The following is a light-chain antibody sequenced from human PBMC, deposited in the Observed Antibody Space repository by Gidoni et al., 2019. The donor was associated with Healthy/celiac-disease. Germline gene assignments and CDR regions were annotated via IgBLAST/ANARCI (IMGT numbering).Light chain of an antibody. Sequence: DIQITQSPSSLSASVGDRVTITCQASQDISNYLNRYQQKPGKAPKLLIYDASNLETGVPSRFSGSGCGRDFTFTIRGLQHEDIAKYYCQQYDNLPLTFGGGTKVEIK. CDR1: QDISNY. CDR2: DAS. V-gene: IGKV1-33*01. CDR3: QQYDNLPLT. J-gene: IGKJ4*01.